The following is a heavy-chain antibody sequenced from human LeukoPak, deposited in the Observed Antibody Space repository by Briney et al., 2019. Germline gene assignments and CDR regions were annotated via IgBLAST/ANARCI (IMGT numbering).Heavy chain of an antibody. J-gene: IGHJ6*03. V-gene: IGHV3-30*04. CDR3: ARVGWTGSWYEIYYYYYYMDV. CDR1: GFTFSSYA. Sequence: GGSLRLSCAASGFTFSSYAMHWVRQAPGKGLEWVAVISHDGHNIYYADSVKGRFTISRDNSKYMVYLQMNSLRAEDTAVYYCARVGWTGSWYEIYYYYYYMDVWGKGTTVTVSS. CDR2: ISHDGHNI. D-gene: IGHD6-13*01.